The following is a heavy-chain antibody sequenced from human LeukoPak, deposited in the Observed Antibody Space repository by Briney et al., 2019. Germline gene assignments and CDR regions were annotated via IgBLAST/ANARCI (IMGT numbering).Heavy chain of an antibody. V-gene: IGHV1-2*02. Sequence: ASVKVSCKASGYTFTGYYMHWVRQAPGQGLEWMGWINPNSGGTNYAQKFQGRVTMTRDTSISTVYMELSSLRSEDTAVYYCARAELLGAFDIWGQGTMVTVSS. CDR1: GYTFTGYY. CDR2: INPNSGGT. D-gene: IGHD1-26*01. CDR3: ARAELLGAFDI. J-gene: IGHJ3*02.